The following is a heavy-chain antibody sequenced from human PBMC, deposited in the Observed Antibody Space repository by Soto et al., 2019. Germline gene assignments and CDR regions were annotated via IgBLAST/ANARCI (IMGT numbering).Heavy chain of an antibody. V-gene: IGHV3-23*01. J-gene: IGHJ4*02. CDR3: ANESTVGSPGDYFDS. Sequence: EVELLESGGDLVQPGGSLRLSCAASGFTFSSYDMNWVRQAPGKGLEWVSAIGVYANTYYADSVKGRFTISRDDSRNTVHLQLNSLRVDDTAVYYCANESTVGSPGDYFDSWGQGTLVTVSS. CDR2: IGVYANT. CDR1: GFTFSSYD. D-gene: IGHD1-26*01.